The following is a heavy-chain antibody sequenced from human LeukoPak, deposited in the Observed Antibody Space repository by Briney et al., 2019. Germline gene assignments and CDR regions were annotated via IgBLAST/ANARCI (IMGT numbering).Heavy chain of an antibody. Sequence: ASVKVSCKASGYTFTDYYIHWVRQAPGQGLEWMGWINPNSGGTNYAQKFQGRVTMTSDTSISTAYMELSRLRSDDTAVYYCAREAAGGGYYSEYDYWGQGTLVTVSS. J-gene: IGHJ4*02. CDR2: INPNSGGT. CDR3: AREAAGGGYYSEYDY. D-gene: IGHD3-3*01. V-gene: IGHV1-2*02. CDR1: GYTFTDYY.